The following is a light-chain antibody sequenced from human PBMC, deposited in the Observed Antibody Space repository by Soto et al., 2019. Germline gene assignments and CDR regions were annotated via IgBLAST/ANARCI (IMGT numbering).Light chain of an antibody. CDR3: QVWDTSPDHVI. Sequence: SYELTQAPSMSVAPGQTATITCGGNDIEGRVVHWYQQEPCQAPVLVVFDGSVRPSGIPERFSGASSGNTATLTITRVEAGDEADYYCQVWDTSPDHVIFGGGTKVTVL. CDR2: DGS. J-gene: IGLJ2*01. V-gene: IGLV3-21*02. CDR1: DIEGRV.